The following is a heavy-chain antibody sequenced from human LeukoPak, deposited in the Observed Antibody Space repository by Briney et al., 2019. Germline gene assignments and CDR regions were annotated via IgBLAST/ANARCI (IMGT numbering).Heavy chain of an antibody. V-gene: IGHV1-18*04. CDR3: ARDFPILLWFGELSLTPYDY. J-gene: IGHJ4*02. Sequence: WASVKVSCKASGYTFTSYGISWVRQAPGQGLEWMGWISAYNGNTNCAQKLQGRVTMTTDTSTSTAYMELRSLRSDDTAVYYCARDFPILLWFGELSLTPYDYWGQGTLVTVSS. D-gene: IGHD3-10*01. CDR1: GYTFTSYG. CDR2: ISAYNGNT.